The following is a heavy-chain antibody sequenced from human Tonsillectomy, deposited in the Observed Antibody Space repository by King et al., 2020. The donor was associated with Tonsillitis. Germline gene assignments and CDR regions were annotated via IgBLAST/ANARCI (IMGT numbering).Heavy chain of an antibody. CDR3: ASAYLNLWFGESPGYFDY. J-gene: IGHJ4*02. CDR2: ISYDGSNK. CDR1: GFTFSSYA. D-gene: IGHD3-10*01. V-gene: IGHV3-30-3*01. Sequence: VQLVESGGGVVQPGRSLRLSCAASGFTFSSYAMHWVRQAPGKGLEWVAVISYDGSNKYYADSVKGRFTISRDNSKNTLYLQMNSLRAEDTAVYYCASAYLNLWFGESPGYFDYWGQGTLVTVSS.